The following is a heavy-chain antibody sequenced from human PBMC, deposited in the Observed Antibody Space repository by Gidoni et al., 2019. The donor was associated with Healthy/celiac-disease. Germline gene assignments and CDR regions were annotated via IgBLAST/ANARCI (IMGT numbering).Heavy chain of an antibody. CDR2: ISSSSSYI. D-gene: IGHD1-7*01. V-gene: IGHV3-21*01. CDR1: GFTFSSYS. CDR3: ARDLITGTTPYYFDY. J-gene: IGHJ4*02. Sequence: EVQLVESGGGLVKPGGSLRLSCAASGFTFSSYSMNWVRQAPGKGLEWVSSISSSSSYIYYADSVKGRFTISRDNAKNSLYLQMNSLRAEDTAVYYCARDLITGTTPYYFDYWGQGTLVTVSS.